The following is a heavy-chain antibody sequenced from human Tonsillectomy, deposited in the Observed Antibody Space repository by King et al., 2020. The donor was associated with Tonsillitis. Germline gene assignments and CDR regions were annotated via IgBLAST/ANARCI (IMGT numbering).Heavy chain of an antibody. J-gene: IGHJ3*02. D-gene: IGHD3-22*01. CDR2: IRCSGGST. V-gene: IGHV3-23*04. CDR1: GFTFSSYA. Sequence: VQLVESGGGLVQPGGSLRLSCAASGFTFSSYAMSWVRQAPGKGLEGVSTIRCSGGSTYYADSGKGRFTISRDNSKNTLYLQMNSLRAEDTAVFYCAKDENNYYDTSGYYYSAFDIWGQGTMVTVSS. CDR3: AKDENNYYDTSGYYYSAFDI.